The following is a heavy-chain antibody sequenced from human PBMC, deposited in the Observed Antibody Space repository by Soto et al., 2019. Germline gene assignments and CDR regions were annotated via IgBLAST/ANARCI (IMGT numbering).Heavy chain of an antibody. Sequence: ASGDGSLKGTWYTFTRCAINWVRQAPGQGLEWVGWINTNTGNPRCAQCFTGRIVFSLDTSVSTAYLQICSLKAEDTAVYYCARDIVVVPAAIQGSAYNWFDPWGQGTLVTVSS. V-gene: IGHV7-4-1*01. CDR3: ARDIVVVPAAIQGSAYNWFDP. D-gene: IGHD2-2*02. CDR2: INTNTGNP. CDR1: WYTFTRCA. J-gene: IGHJ5*02.